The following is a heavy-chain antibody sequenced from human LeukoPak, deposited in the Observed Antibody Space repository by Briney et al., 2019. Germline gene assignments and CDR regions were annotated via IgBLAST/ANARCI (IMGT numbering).Heavy chain of an antibody. J-gene: IGHJ5*01. V-gene: IGHV3-21*01. CDR2: ISSSGRYI. CDR1: GFTFSRSS. Sequence: GGSLRLSCAASGFTFSRSSVNWVRQAPGKGLEWVSSISSSGRYIYFADSVKGRFTISRDNAKNSVSLQMNSLRGEDTTVYYCAKSLTPDRDWFDSWGQGTLVIVSS. D-gene: IGHD4/OR15-4a*01. CDR3: AKSLTPDRDWFDS.